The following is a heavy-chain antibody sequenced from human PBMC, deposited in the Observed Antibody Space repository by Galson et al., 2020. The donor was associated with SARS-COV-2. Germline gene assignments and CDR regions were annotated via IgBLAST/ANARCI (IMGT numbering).Heavy chain of an antibody. CDR3: AKGRTVGYYYYYYYMDV. CDR1: GFTFSSYG. CDR2: ISGSGGST. D-gene: IGHD4-17*01. Sequence: GESLKISCAASGFTFSSYGMHWVRQAPGKGLEWVSAISGSGGSTYYADSVKGRFTISRDNSKNTLYLQMNSLRAEDTAVYYCAKGRTVGYYYYYYYMDVWGKGTTVTISS. J-gene: IGHJ6*03. V-gene: IGHV3-23*01.